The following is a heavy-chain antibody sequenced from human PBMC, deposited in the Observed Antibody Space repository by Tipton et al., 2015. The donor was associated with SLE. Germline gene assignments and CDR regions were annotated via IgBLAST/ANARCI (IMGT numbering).Heavy chain of an antibody. CDR2: IYYSGRT. CDR1: GGSISNYY. CDR3: ARLGGFGESTAEYFQH. Sequence: LRLSCTVSGGSISNYYWTWIRQPPGKGLEWIGYIYYSGRTNYNPSLKSRVTISVDTSKNQFSLKLSSVTAADTAVYYCARLGGFGESTAEYFQHWGQGTLVTVSS. V-gene: IGHV4-59*08. D-gene: IGHD3-10*01. J-gene: IGHJ1*01.